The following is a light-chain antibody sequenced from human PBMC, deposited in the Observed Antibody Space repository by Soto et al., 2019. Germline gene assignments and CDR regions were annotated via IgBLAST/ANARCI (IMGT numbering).Light chain of an antibody. J-gene: IGLJ2*01. V-gene: IGLV2-14*01. CDR2: DVS. Sequence: QSALTQPASVSGSPGQSITISCTGTSSDVGTYNYVSWYQQHPGKAPKLMIYDVSNRPSGVSNRFSGSKSGNTASLTISGLQAEDEADYYRSSHTGSTVVFGGGTKLTVL. CDR1: SSDVGTYNY. CDR3: SSHTGSTVV.